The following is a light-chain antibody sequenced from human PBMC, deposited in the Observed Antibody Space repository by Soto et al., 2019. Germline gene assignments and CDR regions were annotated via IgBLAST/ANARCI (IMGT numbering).Light chain of an antibody. CDR3: SSYTSSSTLV. J-gene: IGLJ1*01. CDR2: EVS. V-gene: IGLV2-14*01. CDR1: SSDVGAYIY. Sequence: QSVLTQPRSVSGSPGQSVTFSCTGTSSDVGAYIYVSWYQQHPGKAPKLMIYEVSNRPSGVSNRFSGSKSGSTASLTISGLQAEDEADYYCSSYTSSSTLVFGTGTKVTVL.